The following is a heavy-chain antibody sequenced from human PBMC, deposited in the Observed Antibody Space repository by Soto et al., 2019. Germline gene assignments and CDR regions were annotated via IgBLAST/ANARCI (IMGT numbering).Heavy chain of an antibody. D-gene: IGHD6-25*01. J-gene: IGHJ6*02. Sequence: TLSLTFAVSGGSISSVGYSWSWVRQPPGTGLQWIGCIYYSGSTYSNPSLKSRVTISVDLSKNQFSLRLSSVTAADTAVYYCARGVGLPEATDYYGMDXWGRGTTVTVS. CDR1: GGSISSVGYS. V-gene: IGHV4-30-2*01. CDR3: ARGVGLPEATDYYGMDX. CDR2: IYYSGST.